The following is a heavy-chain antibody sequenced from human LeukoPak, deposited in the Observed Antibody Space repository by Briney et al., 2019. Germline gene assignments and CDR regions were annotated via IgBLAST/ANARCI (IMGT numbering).Heavy chain of an antibody. V-gene: IGHV3-7*03. D-gene: IGHD3-22*01. J-gene: IGHJ4*02. CDR2: IKQDGSEK. CDR3: AKDPWDDSSGYYDVVIGWYYSDY. CDR1: GFTFSNYW. Sequence: GGSLRLSCAASGFTFSNYWMNWVRQAPGKGLEWVAYIKQDGSEKYYVDSVKGRFTISRDNTQNTLYLQMDSLSVEDTAVYYCAKDPWDDSSGYYDVVIGWYYSDYWGQGTLVTVSS.